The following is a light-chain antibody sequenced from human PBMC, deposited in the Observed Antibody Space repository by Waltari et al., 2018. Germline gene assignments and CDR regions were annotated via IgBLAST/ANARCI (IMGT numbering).Light chain of an antibody. CDR2: GTS. J-gene: IGKJ1*01. V-gene: IGKV3-15*01. CDR1: QSVSRH. CDR3: QQYET. Sequence: DIVLTQSPATLSLSPGESGTLSCRASQSVSRHLAWYQQKPGQATRLLIYGTSARATGIPSRFRGSGSGTEFTLTISSLQSEDSAVYYCQQYETFGQGTKVEIK.